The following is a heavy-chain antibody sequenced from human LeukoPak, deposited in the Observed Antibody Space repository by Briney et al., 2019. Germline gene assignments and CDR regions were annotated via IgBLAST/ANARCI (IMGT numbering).Heavy chain of an antibody. V-gene: IGHV3-74*01. CDR3: ARDRVPDGNIVGAGEDDAFDI. D-gene: IGHD1-26*01. Sequence: GGSLRLSCAASGFTFSSYWMHWVRQAPGKGLVWVSRINSDGSSTSYADSVKGRFTISRDNAKNTLYLQMNSLRAEDSAVYYCARDRVPDGNIVGAGEDDAFDIWGQGTMVTVSS. J-gene: IGHJ3*02. CDR2: INSDGSST. CDR1: GFTFSSYW.